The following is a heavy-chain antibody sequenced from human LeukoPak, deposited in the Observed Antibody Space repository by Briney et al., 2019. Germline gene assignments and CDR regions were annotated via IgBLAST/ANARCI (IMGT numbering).Heavy chain of an antibody. D-gene: IGHD3-10*01. CDR3: ARQNSGTPFNY. V-gene: IGHV4-39*01. J-gene: IGHJ4*02. Sequence: SETLSLTCTASGGSISSSSYYWGWIRQPPGKELEWIGCIYYSGSTYYNPPLKSRVTISVDTSKNQYSLKLSSVTAADTAVYCCARQNSGTPFNYWGQGTLVTVSS. CDR2: IYYSGST. CDR1: GGSISSSSYY.